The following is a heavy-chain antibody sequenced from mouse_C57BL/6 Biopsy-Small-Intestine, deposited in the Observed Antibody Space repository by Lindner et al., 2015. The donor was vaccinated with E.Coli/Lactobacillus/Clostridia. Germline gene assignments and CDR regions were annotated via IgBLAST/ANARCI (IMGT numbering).Heavy chain of an antibody. J-gene: IGHJ4*01. V-gene: IGHV1-39*01. Sequence: VQLQESGAELVKPGASVKISCKASGYAFSSYWMNWVKQSNGKSLEWIGVINPNYGTTSYNQKFKGKATLTVDQSSSTAYMQLNSLTSEDSAVYYCARWTYYYAMDYWGQGTSVTVSS. CDR3: ARWTYYYAMDY. CDR2: INPNYGTT. CDR1: GYAFSSYW.